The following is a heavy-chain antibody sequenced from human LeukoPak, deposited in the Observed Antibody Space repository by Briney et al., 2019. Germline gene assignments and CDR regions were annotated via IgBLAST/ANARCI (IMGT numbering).Heavy chain of an antibody. CDR1: GGSISSGDYY. CDR3: ARDRRWLPSFDS. D-gene: IGHD5-24*01. V-gene: IGHV4-30-4*08. Sequence: SQTLSLTCAVSGGSISSGDYYWSWIRQPPGKGLEWIGYIYYSGSTYYNPSLKSRVTISVDTSKNQFSLKLSSVTAADTAVYYCARDRRWLPSFDSWGQGTLVTVSS. J-gene: IGHJ4*02. CDR2: IYYSGST.